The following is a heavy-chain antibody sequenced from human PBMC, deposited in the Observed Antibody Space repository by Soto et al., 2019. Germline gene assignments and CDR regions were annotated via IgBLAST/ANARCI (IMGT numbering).Heavy chain of an antibody. Sequence: GSLRLSCAASGFTFSSYAMSWVRQAPGKGLEWVSAISGSGGSTYYADSVKGRFTISRDNSKNTLYLQMNSLRAEDTAVYYCAKVSTVTTVGFGFDYWGQGTLVTVSS. V-gene: IGHV3-23*01. CDR3: AKVSTVTTVGFGFDY. D-gene: IGHD4-17*01. CDR2: ISGSGGST. J-gene: IGHJ4*02. CDR1: GFTFSSYA.